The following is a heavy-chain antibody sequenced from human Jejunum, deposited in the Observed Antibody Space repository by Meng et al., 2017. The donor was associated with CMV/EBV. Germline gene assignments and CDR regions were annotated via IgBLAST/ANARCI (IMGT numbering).Heavy chain of an antibody. Sequence: GFTFTSYSITWVRQAPGKGLEWLSYISGSSTYIYHADSVKGRFTISRDNAKNSVYLQMNGLRAEDAAVYYCARAIDYGDPNWFDTWGQGTLVTVSS. V-gene: IGHV3-21*01. CDR3: ARAIDYGDPNWFDT. CDR1: GFTFTSYS. CDR2: ISGSSTYI. D-gene: IGHD4-17*01. J-gene: IGHJ5*02.